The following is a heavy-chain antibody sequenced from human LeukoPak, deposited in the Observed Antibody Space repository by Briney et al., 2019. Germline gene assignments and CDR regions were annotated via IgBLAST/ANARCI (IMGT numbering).Heavy chain of an antibody. V-gene: IGHV3-33*03. D-gene: IGHD5-18*01. CDR3: AKDAGLYRYGPGGH. J-gene: IGHJ4*02. Sequence: GGSLRLSCAASGFTFSSYGMHWVRQAPGKGLEWVAVIWYDGSNKYYADSVKGRFSISRDNFKNTLFLQMNSLRADDTAVYYCAKDAGLYRYGPGGHWGQGTLVTVSS. CDR1: GFTFSSYG. CDR2: IWYDGSNK.